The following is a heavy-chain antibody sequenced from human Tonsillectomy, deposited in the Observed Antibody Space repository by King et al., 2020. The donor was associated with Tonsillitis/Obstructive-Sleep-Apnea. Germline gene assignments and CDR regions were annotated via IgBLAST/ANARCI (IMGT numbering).Heavy chain of an antibody. V-gene: IGHV3-30*04. Sequence: VQLVESGGGVVQPGRSLRLSCAASGFTFSSYVTHWVRQAPGKGLEWVAVISYDGSNKYYADSVKGRFTISRDNSKNTLHLQMSSLRAEDTAVYYCVRVLTYYYDSSGYYPFDYWGQGTLVTVSS. J-gene: IGHJ4*02. CDR2: ISYDGSNK. CDR3: VRVLTYYYDSSGYYPFDY. CDR1: GFTFSSYV. D-gene: IGHD3-22*01.